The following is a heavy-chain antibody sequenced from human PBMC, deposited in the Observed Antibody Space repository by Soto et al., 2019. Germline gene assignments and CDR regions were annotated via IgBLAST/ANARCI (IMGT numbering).Heavy chain of an antibody. CDR3: ARRGGLSYYYYYMDV. J-gene: IGHJ6*03. CDR2: IYYSGST. Sequence: SETLSLTCTVSGGSISSYYWSWIRQPPGKGLEWIGYIYYSGSTNYNPSLKSRVTISVDTSKNQFSLKLSSVTAADTAVYYCARRGGLSYYYYYMDVWGKGTTVTVPS. CDR1: GGSISSYY. V-gene: IGHV4-59*01. D-gene: IGHD3-16*01.